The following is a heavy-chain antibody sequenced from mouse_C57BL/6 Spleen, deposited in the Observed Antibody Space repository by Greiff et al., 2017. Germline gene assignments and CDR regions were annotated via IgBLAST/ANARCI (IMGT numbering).Heavy chain of an antibody. D-gene: IGHD2-5*01. CDR1: GYTFTDYD. J-gene: IGHJ3*01. CDR3: ATAYSNAGFAY. V-gene: IGHV1-22*01. Sequence: VQLQQSGPELVKPGASVKMSCKASGYTFTDYDMHWVKQSHGKSLEWIGDINPNNGGTSYNQKFKGKATLTVNKASSTADMDLRSLTSEDSAVYYCATAYSNAGFAYWGQGTPVTVSA. CDR2: INPNNGGT.